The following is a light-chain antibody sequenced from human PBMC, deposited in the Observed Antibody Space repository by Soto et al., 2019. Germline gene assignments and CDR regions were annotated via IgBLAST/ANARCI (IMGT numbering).Light chain of an antibody. CDR1: TSNIGNNG. V-gene: IGLV3-21*02. J-gene: IGLJ2*01. CDR2: DDI. Sequence: VLTQPPSVSEAPGQRVTISCSGGTSNIGNNGVNWYQQKPGQAPVLVVYDDIERPSGIPERFSGSNSGNTATLSITRVEAGDEADYYCQVWDSSNGHPIFGGGTKVTVL. CDR3: QVWDSSNGHPI.